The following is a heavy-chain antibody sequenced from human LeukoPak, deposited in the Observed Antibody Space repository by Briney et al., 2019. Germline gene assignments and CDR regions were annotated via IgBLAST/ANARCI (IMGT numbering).Heavy chain of an antibody. Sequence: GGSLRLSCAASGFTFSSYGMHWVRQAPGKGLEWVAVISYDGSNKYCADSVKGRFTISRDNSKNTLYLQMNSLRAEDTAVYYCAKDEYQLLWGFDYWGQGTLVTVSS. CDR2: ISYDGSNK. CDR3: AKDEYQLLWGFDY. D-gene: IGHD2-2*01. J-gene: IGHJ4*02. CDR1: GFTFSSYG. V-gene: IGHV3-30*18.